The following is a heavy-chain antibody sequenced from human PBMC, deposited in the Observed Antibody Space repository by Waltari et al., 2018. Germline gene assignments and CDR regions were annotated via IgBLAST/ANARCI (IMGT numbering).Heavy chain of an antibody. CDR3: ARSDYGDYGIN. CDR1: GIPVSSKY. D-gene: IGHD4-17*01. J-gene: IGHJ4*02. Sequence: EVQLVESGGGLIQPGASLSLSCAASGIPVSSKYMSWVRQAPGKGMWCVLIVYGGGNTYYTDSLKGRLTISGDSSKNTLYLQRISLRAEDTAFYYVARSDYGDYGINWGQGTLVTVSS. CDR2: VYGGGNT. V-gene: IGHV3-53*01.